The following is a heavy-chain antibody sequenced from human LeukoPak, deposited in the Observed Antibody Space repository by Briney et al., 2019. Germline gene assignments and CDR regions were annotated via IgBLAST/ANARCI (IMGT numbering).Heavy chain of an antibody. J-gene: IGHJ4*02. CDR2: IRYDGSNK. CDR3: AKEGTAGKNFDY. CDR1: GFTFSSYS. V-gene: IGHV3-30*02. Sequence: GGSLRLSCAASGFTFSSYSMNWVRQAPGKGLEWVAFIRYDGSNKYYADSVKGRFTISRDNSKNTLYLQMNSLRAEDTAVYYCAKEGTAGKNFDYWGQGTLVTVSS. D-gene: IGHD6-13*01.